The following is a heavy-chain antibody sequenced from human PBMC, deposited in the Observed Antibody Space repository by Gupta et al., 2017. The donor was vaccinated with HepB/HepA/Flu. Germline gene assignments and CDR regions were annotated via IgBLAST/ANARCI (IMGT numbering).Heavy chain of an antibody. CDR1: GYTFTGYY. V-gene: IGHV1-2*04. J-gene: IGHJ4*02. CDR2: INPNSGGT. CDR3: ARDDCSSTSCYLGDY. Sequence: GAEVKKPGASVKVSCKASGYTFTGYYMHWVRQAPGQGLEWMGWINPNSGGTNYAQKFQGWVTMTRDTSISTAYMELSRLRSDDTAVYYCARDDCSSTSCYLGDYWGQGTLVTVSS. D-gene: IGHD2-2*01.